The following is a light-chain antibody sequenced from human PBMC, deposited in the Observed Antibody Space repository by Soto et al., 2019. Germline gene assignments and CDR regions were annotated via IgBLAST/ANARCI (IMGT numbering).Light chain of an antibody. J-gene: IGLJ1*01. V-gene: IGLV1-40*01. Sequence: QSVLTQPPSVSGAPGQTITISCTGSSSNIGEGYDVHWYQQLPGRAPKLLIYGNNNRPSGVPDRFSGSKSGTSVSLAITGLQAEDEADYYCSSYTSSSTRGGVFGTGTKLTVL. CDR3: SSYTSSSTRGGV. CDR1: SSNIGEGYD. CDR2: GNN.